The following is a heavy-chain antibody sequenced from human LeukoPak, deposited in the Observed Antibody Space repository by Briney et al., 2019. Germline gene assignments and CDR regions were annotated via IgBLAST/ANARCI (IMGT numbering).Heavy chain of an antibody. D-gene: IGHD1-26*01. Sequence: SETLSLSCTVSGGSISSYYWSWIWQPPGKGLERIGYIYYSGGTNYNPSLKSRVTISVDTSKNQFSLNLTSVTAADTAVYYCARPSGATPFKRFDYWGQGTLVTVSS. CDR3: ARPSGATPFKRFDY. J-gene: IGHJ4*02. CDR2: IYYSGGT. V-gene: IGHV4-59*12. CDR1: GGSISSYY.